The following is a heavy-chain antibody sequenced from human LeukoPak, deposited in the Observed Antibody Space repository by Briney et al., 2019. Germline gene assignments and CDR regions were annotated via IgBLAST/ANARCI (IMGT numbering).Heavy chain of an antibody. J-gene: IGHJ4*02. Sequence: GGSLRLSCAASGFTFSSYSMNWVRQSPGNGLEWVSYIGSGGSSIYYADSVKGRFTTSRDNAKNSLYLQMNSLRDEDTAVYYCARDYGSGKRYFDYWGQGTLVTVSS. CDR3: ARDYGSGKRYFDY. V-gene: IGHV3-48*02. CDR2: IGSGGSSI. D-gene: IGHD3-10*01. CDR1: GFTFSSYS.